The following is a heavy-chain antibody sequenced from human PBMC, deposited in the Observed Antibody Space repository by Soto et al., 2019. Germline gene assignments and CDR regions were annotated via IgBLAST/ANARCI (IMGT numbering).Heavy chain of an antibody. J-gene: IGHJ4*02. V-gene: IGHV3-30-3*01. CDR3: AKEFGPSFWSGYFGY. Sequence: GGSLRLSCTASGFSFSSYAMYWFRQPPGKGLEWVAVISHDGINKHYADSVKGRFTISRDNSNNTLYLQMNSLRGEDTAVYYCAKEFGPSFWSGYFGYWGQGTLVTVSS. CDR2: ISHDGINK. CDR1: GFSFSSYA. D-gene: IGHD3-3*01.